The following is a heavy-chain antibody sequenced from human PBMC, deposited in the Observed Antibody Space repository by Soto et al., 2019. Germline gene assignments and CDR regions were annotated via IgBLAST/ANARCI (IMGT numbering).Heavy chain of an antibody. CDR2: ISYDGSNK. Sequence: QVRLVESGGGVVQPGRSLRLSCAASGFTFSSYGMHWVRQAPGKGLEWVAVISYDGSNKYYADSVKGRFTISRDNSKNTLYLQMNSLRDEDTAVYYCAKELLVVGATPAYYWGQGTLVTVSS. CDR3: AKELLVVGATPAYY. J-gene: IGHJ4*02. CDR1: GFTFSSYG. D-gene: IGHD1-26*01. V-gene: IGHV3-30*18.